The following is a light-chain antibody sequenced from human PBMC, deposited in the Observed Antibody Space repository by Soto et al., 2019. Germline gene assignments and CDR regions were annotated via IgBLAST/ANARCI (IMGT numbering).Light chain of an antibody. V-gene: IGKV1-33*01. CDR1: QDINIY. CDR2: DAS. Sequence: DIQVTQSPSSLFASVGDMVTITCEATQDINIYLNWYQQKPGKAPNLLIYDASNLEIGVPSRFSGSGSGTHFTFTISSLQTEDIGTYYCQQYDILPITFGRGTRLEIK. CDR3: QQYDILPIT. J-gene: IGKJ5*01.